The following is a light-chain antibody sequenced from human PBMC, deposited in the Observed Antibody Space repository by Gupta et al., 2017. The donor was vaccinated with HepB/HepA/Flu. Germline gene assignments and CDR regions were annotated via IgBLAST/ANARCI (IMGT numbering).Light chain of an antibody. CDR2: TNT. J-gene: IGLJ2*01. CDR1: SSNIGAGYD. CDR3: QSYDNSVSGSV. Sequence: HSVLTPPPPVSGAPGQRLTISCTGSSSNIGAGYDVHWYQQLPGTAPKLLIYTNTNRPSGVPDRFSGSKSGTSASLAITGLQAEDEADYYCQSYDNSVSGSVFGGGTKLTVL. V-gene: IGLV1-40*01.